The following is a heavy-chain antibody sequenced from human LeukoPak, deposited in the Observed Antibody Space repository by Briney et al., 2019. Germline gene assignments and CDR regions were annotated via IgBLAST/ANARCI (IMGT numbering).Heavy chain of an antibody. D-gene: IGHD6-13*01. Sequence: GRSLRLSCAASGFTFSSYAMHWVRQAPGKGLEWVAVISYDGSNKYYADSVKGRFTISRDNSKNTLYLQMNSLRAEDTAVYYCASSAIAAAGPNWFDPWGQGTLVTVSS. J-gene: IGHJ5*02. CDR3: ASSAIAAAGPNWFDP. CDR2: ISYDGSNK. CDR1: GFTFSSYA. V-gene: IGHV3-30-3*01.